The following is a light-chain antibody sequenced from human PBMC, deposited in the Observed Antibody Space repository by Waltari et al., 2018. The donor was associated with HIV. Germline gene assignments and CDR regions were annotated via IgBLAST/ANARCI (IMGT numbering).Light chain of an antibody. CDR2: KDH. J-gene: IGLJ2*01. CDR3: QSVDKGRTHSVV. V-gene: IGLV3-25*03. Sequence: SSELIQPPSQSVSPGQTARIPCSGDVLPDQYVYWYQQRQGQAPLLVIYKDHERPSGIPERCSGSSSGTKATLTITGVQPEDEADYYCQSVDKGRTHSVVFGGGTKLTVL. CDR1: VLPDQY.